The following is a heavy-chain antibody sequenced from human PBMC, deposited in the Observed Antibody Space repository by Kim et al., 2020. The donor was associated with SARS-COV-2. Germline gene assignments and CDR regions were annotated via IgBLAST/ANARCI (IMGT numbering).Heavy chain of an antibody. D-gene: IGHD2-21*01. Sequence: DSDTIYSPAFQGQITISVDKSTSTAYLQWSSLKASDTAIYYCARKPYLDYWGQGTLVTVSS. CDR2: DSDT. J-gene: IGHJ4*02. V-gene: IGHV5-51*01. CDR3: ARKPYLDY.